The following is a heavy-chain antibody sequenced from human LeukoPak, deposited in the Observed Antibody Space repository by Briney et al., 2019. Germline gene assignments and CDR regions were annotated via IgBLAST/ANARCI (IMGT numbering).Heavy chain of an antibody. J-gene: IGHJ4*02. D-gene: IGHD3-9*01. CDR1: GGSISCGSYY. CDR2: IYTSGST. V-gene: IGHV4-61*02. Sequence: SETLFLTFTVSGGSISCGSYYWSWIPQPAGKGLEWIWRIYTSGSTNYNPSLKSRVTISVGTSKNQFSLKLSSVTAADTAVYYCARASLRYLALFDYWGQGTLVTVSS. CDR3: ARASLRYLALFDY.